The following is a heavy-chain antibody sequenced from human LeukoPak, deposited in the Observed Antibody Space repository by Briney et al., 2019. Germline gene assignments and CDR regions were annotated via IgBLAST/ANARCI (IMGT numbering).Heavy chain of an antibody. J-gene: IGHJ4*02. V-gene: IGHV1-3*03. CDR3: ARAPVVTAMGGFDY. CDR1: GYTFTSYA. Sequence: ASVKVSCKASGYTFTSYAMHWVRQAPGQRLEWMGWINAGNGNTKYSQEFQGRVTITRDASASTAYMELSSLRSEDMAVYYCARAPVVTAMGGFDYWGQGTLVTVSS. CDR2: INAGNGNT. D-gene: IGHD2-21*02.